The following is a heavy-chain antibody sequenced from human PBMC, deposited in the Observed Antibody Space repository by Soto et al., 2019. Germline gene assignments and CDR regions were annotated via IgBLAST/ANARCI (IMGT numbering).Heavy chain of an antibody. CDR1: GFTFSDYY. CDR3: ARDCMEWHYGGIYYYYGMDV. V-gene: IGHV3-11*01. D-gene: IGHD3-3*01. Sequence: GGSLRLSCAASGFTFSDYYMSWIRQAPGKGLEWVSYISSSGSTIYYADSVKGRFTISRDNAKNSLYLQMNSLRAEDTAVYYCARDCMEWHYGGIYYYYGMDVWGQGTTVTVSS. CDR2: ISSSGSTI. J-gene: IGHJ6*02.